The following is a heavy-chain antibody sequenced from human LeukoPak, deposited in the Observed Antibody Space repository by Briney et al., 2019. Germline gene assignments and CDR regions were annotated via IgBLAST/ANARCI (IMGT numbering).Heavy chain of an antibody. J-gene: IGHJ3*02. D-gene: IGHD6-19*01. Sequence: GGSLRLSCAASGFTFSTYGIHWVRQAPGKGLEWVAVIWYDGSNKYYADSVKGRFIISRDNSKNTLYLQMNSLRAEDTAVYYCARAKDNSGRDGFDIWGQGTMVTVSS. V-gene: IGHV3-33*01. CDR1: GFTFSTYG. CDR2: IWYDGSNK. CDR3: ARAKDNSGRDGFDI.